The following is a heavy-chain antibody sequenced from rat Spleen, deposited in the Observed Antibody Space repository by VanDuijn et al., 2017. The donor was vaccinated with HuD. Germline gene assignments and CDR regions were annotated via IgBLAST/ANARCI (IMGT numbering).Heavy chain of an antibody. CDR1: GFSLTSSG. Sequence: QVQLKESGPDLVQPSQTLSLTCTVSGFSLTSSGVGWVRRPLGKGLVRLGTVWASGTTYYNSAVQSRLSISRDTSKSQVFLEMTSLQPEDTGTYYCARHLTTPFDYWGHGVMVTVSS. J-gene: IGHJ2*01. CDR3: ARHLTTPFDY. D-gene: IGHD1-10*01. V-gene: IGHV2-72*01. CDR2: VWASGTT.